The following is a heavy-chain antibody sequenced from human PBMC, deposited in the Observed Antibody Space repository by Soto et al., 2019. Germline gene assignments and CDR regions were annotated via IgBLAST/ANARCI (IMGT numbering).Heavy chain of an antibody. J-gene: IGHJ4*02. CDR2: ISGSGDKR. CDR3: ASEGGDFWSGYGG. CDR1: GFIFKNYA. Sequence: EVVLLESGGGLVQSGGSLRLSCAASGFIFKNYAMSWVRQAPGKGLEWVSAISGSGDKRYYADFVRGRFTISRDNSKSVVFLQMVSLTAEDSAVYFCASEGGDFWSGYGGRGQGTLVTVS. D-gene: IGHD3-3*01. V-gene: IGHV3-23*01.